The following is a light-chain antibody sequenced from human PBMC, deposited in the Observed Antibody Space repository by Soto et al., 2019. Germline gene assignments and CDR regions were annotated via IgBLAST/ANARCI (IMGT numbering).Light chain of an antibody. CDR3: QSYDSSLSGYVV. V-gene: IGLV1-40*01. J-gene: IGLJ2*01. CDR1: SSNIGAGYD. CDR2: GNS. Sequence: QSVLTQPPSVSGAPGQRVTISCTGSSSNIGAGYDVHGYQQLPGTAPKLLIYGNSNRPSGVPDRFAGSKSGTSAALAINGLQAEDEADEYCQSYDSSLSGYVVFGGGTKLTVL.